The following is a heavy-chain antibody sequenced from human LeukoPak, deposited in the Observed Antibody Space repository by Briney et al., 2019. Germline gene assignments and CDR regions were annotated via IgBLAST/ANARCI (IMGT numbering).Heavy chain of an antibody. CDR1: GGSISSYY. CDR2: IYYSGST. J-gene: IGHJ3*02. Sequence: PSETLSLTCTVSGGSISSYYWSWIRQPPGKGLEWIGYIYYSGSTNYNPSLKSRVTISVDTSKNQFSLKLSSVTAADTAVYYCARDYYDSSGYPAGAFDIWGQGTMVTVSS. D-gene: IGHD3-22*01. V-gene: IGHV4-59*01. CDR3: ARDYYDSSGYPAGAFDI.